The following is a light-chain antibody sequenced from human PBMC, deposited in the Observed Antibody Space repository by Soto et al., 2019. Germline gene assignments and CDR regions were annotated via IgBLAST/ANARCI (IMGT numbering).Light chain of an antibody. Sequence: EIVMTQSPGTLSVSPGXRATLSCRASQSVSINLAWYQQKPGLAPRLLIYDASTRATGIPARFSGSGSGTEFTLTISSLQSKDFAVYYCQQYNNWHPLTFGGGTKVDIK. J-gene: IGKJ4*01. CDR3: QQYNNWHPLT. CDR1: QSVSIN. V-gene: IGKV3D-15*01. CDR2: DAS.